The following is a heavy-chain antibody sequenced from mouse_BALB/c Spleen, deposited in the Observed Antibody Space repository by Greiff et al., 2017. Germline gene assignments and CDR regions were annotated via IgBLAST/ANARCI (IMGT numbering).Heavy chain of an antibody. V-gene: IGHV1S34*01. J-gene: IGHJ4*01. CDR1: GYSFTGYY. CDR2: ISCYNGAT. Sequence: LVKTGASVKISCKASGYSFTGYYMHWVKQSHGKSLEWIGYISCYNGATSYNQKFKGKATFTVDTSSSTAYMQFNSLTSEDSAVYYCARVGVGEKYAMDYWGQGTSVTVSS. CDR3: ARVGVGEKYAMDY. D-gene: IGHD1-1*01.